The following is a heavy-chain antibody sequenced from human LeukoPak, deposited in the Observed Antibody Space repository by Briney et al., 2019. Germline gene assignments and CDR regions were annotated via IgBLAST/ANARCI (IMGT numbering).Heavy chain of an antibody. V-gene: IGHV3-21*01. D-gene: IGHD3-10*01. Sequence: GGSLRLSCAASGFTFSSYSMNWVRQAPGKGLEWVSSISSSSSYIYYADSVKGRFTISRDNAKNSLYLQMNSLRAEDTAVYYCARNLGSGSYYNIRSKPSDYWGQGTLVTVSS. J-gene: IGHJ4*02. CDR2: ISSSSSYI. CDR1: GFTFSSYS. CDR3: ARNLGSGSYYNIRSKPSDY.